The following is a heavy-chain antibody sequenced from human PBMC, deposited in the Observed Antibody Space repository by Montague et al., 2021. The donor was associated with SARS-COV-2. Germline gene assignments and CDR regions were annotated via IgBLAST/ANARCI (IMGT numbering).Heavy chain of an antibody. CDR1: GGSISSSSYY. V-gene: IGHV4-39*07. CDR2: IYYTGST. J-gene: IGHJ6*02. D-gene: IGHD3-22*01. Sequence: SETLSLTCTVSGGSISSSSYYWGWIRQPPGKGLEWIGSIYYTGSTYYNPSLKSRVTIPVDTSKNQFSLKLSSVTAADTAVYYCARDTRIAMLVVVTRYGLDVWGQGTTVTASS. CDR3: ARDTRIAMLVVVTRYGLDV.